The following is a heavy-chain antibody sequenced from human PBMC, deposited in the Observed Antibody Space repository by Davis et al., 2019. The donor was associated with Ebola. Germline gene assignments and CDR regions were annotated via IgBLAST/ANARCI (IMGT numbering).Heavy chain of an antibody. CDR1: RDSSSSYH. V-gene: IGHV4-59*08. Sequence: SETLSLTCTVSRDSSSSYHRSWIRQSPGKGLEWIGYIDDNGSTNYNPSLKSRVTIEADTSKKQFSLSLRSVTAADTAVYFCARLSGLFSSSSGALYFDLWGRGTLVSVSS. D-gene: IGHD6-6*01. J-gene: IGHJ2*01. CDR3: ARLSGLFSSSSGALYFDL. CDR2: IDDNGST.